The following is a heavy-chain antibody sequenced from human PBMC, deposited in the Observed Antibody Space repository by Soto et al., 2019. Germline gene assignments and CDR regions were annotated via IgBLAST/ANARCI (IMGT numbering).Heavy chain of an antibody. J-gene: IGHJ4*02. D-gene: IGHD3-10*01. CDR2: ISHSGST. CDR1: GGSISSGGYS. V-gene: IGHV4-30-2*01. CDR3: ASGAHVPHY. Sequence: QLQLQESGSGLVKPSQTLSLTCAVSGGSISSGGYSWSWIRQPPGKGLEWIGYISHSGSTYYNPSLKRRVTISVDRSKNQFSLKLSSVTAADTALYSGASGAHVPHYWGQGTLVTVSS.